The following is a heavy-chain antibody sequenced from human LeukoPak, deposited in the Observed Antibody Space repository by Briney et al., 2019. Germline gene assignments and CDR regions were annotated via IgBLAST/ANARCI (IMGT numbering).Heavy chain of an antibody. V-gene: IGHV3-30*14. J-gene: IGHJ2*01. D-gene: IGHD6-13*01. Sequence: GGSLRLSCAASGFTFNSYSMHWVRQAPGKGLEWVTAISDDETYKFYADSVKGRFTISRDNSKNTLYLQMNSLRAEDTAVYYCARVGSSWPNWYFDLWGRGTLVTVSS. CDR2: ISDDETYK. CDR1: GFTFNSYS. CDR3: ARVGSSWPNWYFDL.